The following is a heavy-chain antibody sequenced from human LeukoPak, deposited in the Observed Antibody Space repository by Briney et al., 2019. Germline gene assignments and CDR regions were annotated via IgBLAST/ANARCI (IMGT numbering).Heavy chain of an antibody. CDR3: AKGGYDSSGYYFDY. J-gene: IGHJ4*02. V-gene: IGHV3-30*18. D-gene: IGHD3-22*01. CDR2: ISYDGSNK. CDR1: GFTFSSYG. Sequence: GGSLRLSCAASGFTFSSYGMHWVRQAPGKGLEWVAVISYDGSNKYYADSVKGRFTISRDNSKSTLYLQMNSLRAEDTAVYYCAKGGYDSSGYYFDYWGQGTLVTVSS.